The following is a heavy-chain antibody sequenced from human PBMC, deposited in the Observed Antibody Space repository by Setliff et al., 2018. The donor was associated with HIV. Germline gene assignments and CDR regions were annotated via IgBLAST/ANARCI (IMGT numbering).Heavy chain of an antibody. J-gene: IGHJ4*02. CDR3: VSSQSPQDRAVIIGGL. D-gene: IGHD3-10*01. Sequence: GSLRLSCAASGFTFNSYPMHWVRQAPGKGLEWVAVIWFDGSTEYYADSMKGRFTISRDNSRNTLHLQMNSLRPDDTAVYYCVSSQSPQDRAVIIGGLWGQGTQVTVSS. CDR1: GFTFNSYP. CDR2: IWFDGSTE. V-gene: IGHV3-30*02.